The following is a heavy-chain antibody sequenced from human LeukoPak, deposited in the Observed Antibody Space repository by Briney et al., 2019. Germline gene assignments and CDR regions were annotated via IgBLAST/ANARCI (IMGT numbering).Heavy chain of an antibody. CDR3: ARAKLVGSSSWFYYFDY. CDR2: INPNSGGT. D-gene: IGHD6-13*01. Sequence: ASVKVSCKASGYTFTGYYMHWVRQAPGQGLEWMGWINPNSGGTNYAQKFQGRVTMTRDTSISTAYMELSRLRSDDTAVYYCARAKLVGSSSWFYYFDYWGQGTLVTVSS. J-gene: IGHJ4*02. V-gene: IGHV1-2*02. CDR1: GYTFTGYY.